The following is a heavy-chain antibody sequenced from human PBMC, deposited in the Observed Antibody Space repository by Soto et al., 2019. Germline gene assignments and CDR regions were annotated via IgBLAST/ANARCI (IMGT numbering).Heavy chain of an antibody. J-gene: IGHJ4*02. Sequence: QVQLQESGPGLVKPSETLSLTCTVSGDSISGYHWNWIRQPPGKGVEWIGYIHNSGSTTYNSSLKSRVTRSIDTSKKQSSLKLTSVTAADTAVYYCARDPVDGYGFFDYWGQGTLVTVSS. V-gene: IGHV4-59*01. CDR2: IHNSGST. D-gene: IGHD5-12*01. CDR1: GDSISGYH. CDR3: ARDPVDGYGFFDY.